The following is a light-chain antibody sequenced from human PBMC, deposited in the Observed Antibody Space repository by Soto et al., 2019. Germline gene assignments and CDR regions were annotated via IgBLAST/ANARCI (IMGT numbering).Light chain of an antibody. CDR3: QQLNTCPYT. CDR1: QGISSY. J-gene: IGKJ2*01. CDR2: AAS. V-gene: IGKV1-9*01. Sequence: DIQLTQSPSFLSASVGDRVTITCRATQGISSYLAWYQNKPGKAPKLLTYAASTLQRGVPQRFSGSGSGTEFTLTIISLQPEDCATYYCQQLNTCPYTFGQGTNLEI.